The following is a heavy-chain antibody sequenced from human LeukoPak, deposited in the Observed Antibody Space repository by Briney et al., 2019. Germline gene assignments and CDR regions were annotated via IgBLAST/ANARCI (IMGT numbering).Heavy chain of an antibody. Sequence: GASVKVSCKASGYTFTGYYMHWVRQAPGQGLGWMGWINPNSGGTNYAQKFQGRVTMTRDTSISIAYMGLSRLRSDDTAVYYCAAGYCSGGSCYVGDWFDPWGQGTLVTVSS. V-gene: IGHV1-2*02. CDR3: AAGYCSGGSCYVGDWFDP. D-gene: IGHD2-15*01. J-gene: IGHJ5*02. CDR2: INPNSGGT. CDR1: GYTFTGYY.